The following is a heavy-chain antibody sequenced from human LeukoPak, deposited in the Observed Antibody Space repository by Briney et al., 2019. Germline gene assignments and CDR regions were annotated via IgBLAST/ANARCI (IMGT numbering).Heavy chain of an antibody. CDR2: INPNSGGT. CDR3: AKDRSGSYSPVPFDAFDV. V-gene: IGHV1-2*02. Sequence: ASVKVSFKASGYIFIGYYVHWVRQAPGQGLEWMGWINPNSGGTNFAQKFQGRVTMTRETSINTAYMDLSRLTSDDTAVYYCAKDRSGSYSPVPFDAFDVWGQGTMVTVSS. J-gene: IGHJ3*01. CDR1: GYIFIGYY. D-gene: IGHD1-26*01.